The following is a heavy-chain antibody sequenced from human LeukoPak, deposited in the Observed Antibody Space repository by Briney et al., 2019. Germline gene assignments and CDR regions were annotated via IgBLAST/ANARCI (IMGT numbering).Heavy chain of an antibody. V-gene: IGHV2-5*01. Sequence: SGPTLVNPTQTLTLTCTFSGFSLSTSGVGVGWIRQPPGKALEWLALIYWNDDKRYSPSPKSRLTITKDTSKNQVVLTMTNMDPVDTATYYCALLAYCGGDCYYQFDYWGQGTLVTVSS. CDR2: IYWNDDK. D-gene: IGHD2-21*02. CDR1: GFSLSTSGVG. CDR3: ALLAYCGGDCYYQFDY. J-gene: IGHJ4*02.